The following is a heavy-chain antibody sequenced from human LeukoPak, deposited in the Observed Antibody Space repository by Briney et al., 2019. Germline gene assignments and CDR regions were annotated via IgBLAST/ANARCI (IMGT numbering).Heavy chain of an antibody. CDR3: ARAFGPYSSRVFYYMDV. Sequence: GGSLRLSCAASGFTFSSYSMNWVRQAPGKGLEWVSSIKSSNSYIYYADSVKGRFTISRDNAKNSLYLQMNSLRAEDTAVYYCARAFGPYSSRVFYYMDVWGKGTTVTVSS. D-gene: IGHD6-13*01. CDR2: IKSSNSYI. V-gene: IGHV3-21*01. J-gene: IGHJ6*03. CDR1: GFTFSSYS.